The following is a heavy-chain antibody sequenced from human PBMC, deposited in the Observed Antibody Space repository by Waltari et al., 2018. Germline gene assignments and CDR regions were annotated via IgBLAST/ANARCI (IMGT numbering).Heavy chain of an antibody. CDR2: INPNSGGT. CDR1: GYTFTGYY. D-gene: IGHD3-10*01. Sequence: PGASVKVSCKASGYTFTGYYMHWVRQAPGQGLEWMGWINPNSGGTNYAQKFQGRVTMTRDTSISTAYMELSRLRSDDTAVYYCARDSLPHYYGSGTPRSYFDYWGQGTLVTVSS. V-gene: IGHV1-2*02. J-gene: IGHJ4*02. CDR3: ARDSLPHYYGSGTPRSYFDY.